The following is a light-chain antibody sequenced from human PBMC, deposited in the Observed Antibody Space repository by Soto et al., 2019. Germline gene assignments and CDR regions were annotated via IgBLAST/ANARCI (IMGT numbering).Light chain of an antibody. Sequence: QSVLTQPASVSWSSGQSITLPCPGTSRDIGSYNLVSWYQQPPGTAPKLIIYQVNNRPSGVPDRFSGSKSGNTASLTISGLQAEDEADYYCNSYTTSSTYVFGTGTKVTVL. J-gene: IGLJ1*01. CDR1: SRDIGSYNL. CDR2: QVN. V-gene: IGLV2-18*02. CDR3: NSYTTSSTYV.